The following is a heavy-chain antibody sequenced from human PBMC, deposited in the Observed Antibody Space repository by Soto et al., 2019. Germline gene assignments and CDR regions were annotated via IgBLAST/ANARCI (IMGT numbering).Heavy chain of an antibody. D-gene: IGHD5-12*01. J-gene: IGHJ4*02. CDR3: ARYSPQRGWLRLFDY. V-gene: IGHV4-31*03. Sequence: QVQLQESGPGLVKPSQTLSLTCTVSGGSICSGGYYWSWIRQHPGKGLEWIGYIYYSGSTYYNPSLKSRVTISVDTSKNQFSLKLSCVTAADTAVYYCARYSPQRGWLRLFDYWGQGTLVTVSS. CDR1: GGSICSGGYY. CDR2: IYYSGST.